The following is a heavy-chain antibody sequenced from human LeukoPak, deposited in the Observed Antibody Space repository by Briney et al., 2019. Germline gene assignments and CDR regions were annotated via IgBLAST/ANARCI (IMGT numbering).Heavy chain of an antibody. CDR3: ARRELKLLGAYYYDSSSYFDY. Sequence: ASVKVSCKASGGTFSSYAISWVRQAPGQGLEWMGRIIPIFGTANYAQKFQGRVTITTDESTSTASMELSSLRSEETAVYYCARRELKLLGAYYYDSSSYFDYWGQGTLVTVSS. D-gene: IGHD3-22*01. J-gene: IGHJ4*02. CDR2: IIPIFGTA. CDR1: GGTFSSYA. V-gene: IGHV1-69*05.